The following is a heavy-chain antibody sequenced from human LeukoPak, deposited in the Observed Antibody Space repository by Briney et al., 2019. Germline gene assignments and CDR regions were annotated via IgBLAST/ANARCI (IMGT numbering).Heavy chain of an antibody. CDR2: IYYSGST. CDR1: GGSISSGDYY. Sequence: SETLSLTCAVSGGSISSGDYYWSWIRQPPGKGLEWIGYIYYSGSTYYNPSLKSRVTISVDTSKNQFSLKLSSVTAADTAVYYCARYDSSGYRYWGQGTLVTVSS. D-gene: IGHD3-22*01. V-gene: IGHV4-30-4*01. J-gene: IGHJ4*02. CDR3: ARYDSSGYRY.